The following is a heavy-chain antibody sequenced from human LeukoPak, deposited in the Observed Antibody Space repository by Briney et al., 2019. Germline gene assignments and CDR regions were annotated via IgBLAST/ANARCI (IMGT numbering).Heavy chain of an antibody. CDR2: IYYSGST. J-gene: IGHJ4*02. Sequence: SETLSLTCTVSGGSISSGDYYWSWIRQPPGKGLEWIGYIYYSGSTYYNPSLKSRVTISVDTSKNQFSLKLSSVTAADTAVYYCARGGFRPGYCSGGSCARKGGYSYGFWGQGTLVTVSS. V-gene: IGHV4-30-4*08. CDR1: GGSISSGDYY. CDR3: ARGGFRPGYCSGGSCARKGGYSYGF. D-gene: IGHD2-15*01.